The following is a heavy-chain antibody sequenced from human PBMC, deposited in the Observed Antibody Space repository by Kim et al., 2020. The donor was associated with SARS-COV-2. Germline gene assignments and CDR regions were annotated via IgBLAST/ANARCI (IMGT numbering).Heavy chain of an antibody. CDR3: ARAQQQLVVGGVYYYYGMDV. CDR2: INSDGSST. D-gene: IGHD6-13*01. CDR1: GFTFSSYW. V-gene: IGHV3-74*01. J-gene: IGHJ6*02. Sequence: GGSLRLSCAASGFTFSSYWMHWVRQAPGKGLVWVSRINSDGSSTSYADSVKGRFTISRDNAKNTLYLQMNSLRAEDTAVYYCARAQQQLVVGGVYYYYGMDVWGQGTTVTVSS.